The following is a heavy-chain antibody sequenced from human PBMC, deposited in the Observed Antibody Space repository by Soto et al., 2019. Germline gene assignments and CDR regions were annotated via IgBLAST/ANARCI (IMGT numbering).Heavy chain of an antibody. CDR2: INPSGGST. J-gene: IGHJ3*02. D-gene: IGHD5-12*01. Sequence: VRQAPGQGLEWMGIINPSGGSTSYAQKFQGRVTMTRDTSTSTVYMELSSLRSEDTAVYYCARDPDSVATIWAFDIWGQGTMVTVSS. V-gene: IGHV1-46*03. CDR3: ARDPDSVATIWAFDI.